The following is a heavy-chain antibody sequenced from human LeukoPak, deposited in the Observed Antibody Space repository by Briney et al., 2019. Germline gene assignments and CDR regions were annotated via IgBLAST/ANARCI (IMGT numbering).Heavy chain of an antibody. J-gene: IGHJ4*02. CDR1: GFTFSSYE. CDR3: ARDNSWYSSGWYFDY. CDR2: ISSSGSTI. D-gene: IGHD6-19*01. V-gene: IGHV3-48*03. Sequence: GGSLRLSCAASGFTFSSYEMNWVRQAPGKGLEWVPYISSSGSTIYYADSVKGRFTISRDNAKNSLYLQMNSLRAEDTAVYYCARDNSWYSSGWYFDYWGQGTLVTVSS.